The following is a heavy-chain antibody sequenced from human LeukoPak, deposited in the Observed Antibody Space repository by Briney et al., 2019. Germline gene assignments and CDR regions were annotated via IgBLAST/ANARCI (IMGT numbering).Heavy chain of an antibody. CDR2: INPNGGSR. D-gene: IGHD1-1*01. CDR1: GYTFTSYY. Sequence: AASVEVSCEASGYTFTSYYMQWVRQAPGQGLEWMGIINPNGGSRSYAQKLQSRVTMTRERSTSTVYMELSSLRSEDTAVYYCARDRHLVERAPGYYYYYMDVWGKGTTVTVSS. J-gene: IGHJ6*03. V-gene: IGHV1-46*03. CDR3: ARDRHLVERAPGYYYYYMDV.